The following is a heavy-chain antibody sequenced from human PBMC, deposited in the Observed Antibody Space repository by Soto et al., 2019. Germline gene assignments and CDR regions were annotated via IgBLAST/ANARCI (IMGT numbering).Heavy chain of an antibody. CDR3: ARVGENDRAQLDY. CDR1: GGSISSSKW. CDR2: TYLSGTT. D-gene: IGHD1-1*01. V-gene: IGHV4-4*02. Sequence: SETLSLTCAVSGGSISSSKWWSWLRQPPGKGLEWIGATYLSGTTYSNPSLQSRVTISIDESKNQFSLQLSSVTAADTAVYYCARVGENDRAQLDYWGQGTLVSVSS. J-gene: IGHJ4*02.